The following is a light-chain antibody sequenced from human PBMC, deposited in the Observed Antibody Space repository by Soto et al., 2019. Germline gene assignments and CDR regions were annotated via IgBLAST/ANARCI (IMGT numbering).Light chain of an antibody. CDR1: QSVSSY. CDR3: QQRFNWPRFT. J-gene: IGKJ2*01. V-gene: IGKV3-11*01. CDR2: DAS. Sequence: EIVLTQSPATLPLSPGERATLSCRASQSVSSYLAWYQQKPGQAPRLLIYDASNRATGIPARFSGGGSGTDFPLTISSLEPEDFAVYYCQQRFNWPRFTFGQGTKLEIK.